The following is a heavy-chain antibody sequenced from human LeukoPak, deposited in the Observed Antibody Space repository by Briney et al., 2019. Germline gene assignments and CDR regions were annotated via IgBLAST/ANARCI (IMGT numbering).Heavy chain of an antibody. Sequence: ASVKVSCKASVYTFTGYYMHWVRQAPGQGLEWMGWINPNSGGTNYAQKFQGRVTMTRDTSISTAYMELSRLRSDDTAVYYCASEGTVTTPHWFDPWGQGTLVTVSS. CDR3: ASEGTVTTPHWFDP. J-gene: IGHJ5*02. CDR2: INPNSGGT. CDR1: VYTFTGYY. V-gene: IGHV1-2*02. D-gene: IGHD4-17*01.